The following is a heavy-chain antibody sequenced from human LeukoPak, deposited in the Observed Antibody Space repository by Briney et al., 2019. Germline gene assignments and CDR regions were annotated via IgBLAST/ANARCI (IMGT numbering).Heavy chain of an antibody. J-gene: IGHJ4*02. D-gene: IGHD5-24*01. CDR1: GGSMSSYY. V-gene: IGHV4-59*08. CDR2: IYYSGST. Sequence: SQTLSLTCTVSGGSMSSYYWSWIRQPPGKGLEWIGYIYYSGSTKYNPSLKSRVTISVDTSKNQFSLKLSSVTAADTAVYYCARGARAGYNLEPFDYWGQGTLVTVSS. CDR3: ARGARAGYNLEPFDY.